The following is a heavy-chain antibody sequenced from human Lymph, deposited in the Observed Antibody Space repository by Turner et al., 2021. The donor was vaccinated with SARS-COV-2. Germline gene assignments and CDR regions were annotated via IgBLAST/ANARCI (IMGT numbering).Heavy chain of an antibody. CDR1: GFTFSSYA. V-gene: IGHV3-30-3*01. CDR2: ISYDGINK. J-gene: IGHJ4*02. D-gene: IGHD1-26*01. Sequence: QVQLVESGGGVVQPGRFLRLSCAASGFTFSSYAMHWVRQAPGKGLEWVALISYDGINKYYADSVKGRFTISRDNSKNTLYLQMNSLRAEDTAVYYCARALSGSYFRPFDYWGQGTLVTVSS. CDR3: ARALSGSYFRPFDY.